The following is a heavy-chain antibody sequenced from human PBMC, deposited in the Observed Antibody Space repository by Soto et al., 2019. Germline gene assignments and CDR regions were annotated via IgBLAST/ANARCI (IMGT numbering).Heavy chain of an antibody. V-gene: IGHV2-26*01. J-gene: IGHJ4*01. D-gene: IGHD3-16*01. CDR1: GFSLSNARMG. Sequence: SGTTLVNTTETLTLTCTVSGFSLSNARMGVSWIRQPLGKDLEWVAHIFSNDEKSSSTSLKSSLTISKDTRTSQVVLTMTKMDPVDTATYYCSGGIYDYVWGSPPDYFDYSCQGTLFTVS. CDR2: IFSNDEK. CDR3: SGGIYDYVWGSPPDYFDY.